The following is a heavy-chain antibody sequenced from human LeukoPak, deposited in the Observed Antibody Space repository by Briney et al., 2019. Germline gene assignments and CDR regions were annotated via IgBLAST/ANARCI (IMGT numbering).Heavy chain of an antibody. CDR1: GYTFTSYG. Sequence: ASVKVSCKASGYTFTSYGISWVRQAPGQGLEWMGWIITYNGNTNYAQKLQGRVTMTTDTSTSTAYMELRSLRSDDTAVYYCARGRIWFGTPSTLCWGQATLVTAS. J-gene: IGHJ4*02. V-gene: IGHV1-18*01. CDR3: ARGRIWFGTPSTLC. D-gene: IGHD3-10*01. CDR2: IITYNGNT.